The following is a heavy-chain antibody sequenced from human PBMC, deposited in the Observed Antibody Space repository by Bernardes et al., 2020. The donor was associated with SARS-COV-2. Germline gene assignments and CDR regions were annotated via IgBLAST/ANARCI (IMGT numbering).Heavy chain of an antibody. CDR3: ARERGYSLGSLYLDY. J-gene: IGHJ4*02. V-gene: IGHV3-21*05. D-gene: IGHD3-10*01. Sequence: GGSLRLSCAASGFTFRDYCLNLVRPAPGKGLEWVSFIISTGYSKYYADSVRGRFTISRDNAKDSLYLEMHSLRTEDTAVYYCARERGYSLGSLYLDYWGQGTLVTVSS. CDR1: GFTFRDYC. CDR2: IISTGYSK.